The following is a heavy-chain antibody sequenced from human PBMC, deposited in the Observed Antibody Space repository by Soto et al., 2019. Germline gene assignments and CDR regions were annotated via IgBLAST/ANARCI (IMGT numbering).Heavy chain of an antibody. CDR3: ARDYSTTAPFDY. V-gene: IGHV3-30-3*01. D-gene: IGHD2-21*01. J-gene: IGHJ4*02. CDR1: GFTFSIYT. Sequence: QVQLVESGGGVVQPGRSLRLACVASGFTFSIYTFHWVRQAPGKGLEWVAVISFDGSNKYYGDSVKGRFTISRDNSKNTLYLQMNSLRVEDTAVYYCARDYSTTAPFDYWGQGTLVSVSS. CDR2: ISFDGSNK.